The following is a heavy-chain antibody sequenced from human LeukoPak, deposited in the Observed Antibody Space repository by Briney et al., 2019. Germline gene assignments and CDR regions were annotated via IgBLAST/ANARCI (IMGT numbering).Heavy chain of an antibody. D-gene: IGHD3-22*01. CDR3: ARHRDYYDSSGYWPEYYFDY. CDR1: GGSISSSSYY. J-gene: IGHJ4*02. V-gene: IGHV4-39*01. Sequence: SETLSLTCTVSGGSISSSSYYWGWIRQPPGKGLEWIGSIYYSGSTYYNPSLKSRVTISVDTSKNQFSLKLSSVTAADTAVYYCARHRDYYDSSGYWPEYYFDYWGQGTLVTVSS. CDR2: IYYSGST.